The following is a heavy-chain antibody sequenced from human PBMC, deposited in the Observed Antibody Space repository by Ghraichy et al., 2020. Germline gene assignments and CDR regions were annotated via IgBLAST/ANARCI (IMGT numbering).Heavy chain of an antibody. CDR1: GFTFSSYS. D-gene: IGHD2-15*01. V-gene: IGHV3-48*04. CDR3: ARGEVAPSDY. J-gene: IGHJ4*02. CDR2: ISSGTI. Sequence: GGSLRLSCAASGFTFSSYSMNWVRQAPGKGREWVSYISSGTIYYADSVKGRFTISRDNAKNSLYLQMNSLRAEDTGVYYCARGEVAPSDYWGQGTLVTVSS.